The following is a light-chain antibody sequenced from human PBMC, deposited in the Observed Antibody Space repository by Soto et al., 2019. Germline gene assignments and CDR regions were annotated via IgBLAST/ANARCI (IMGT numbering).Light chain of an antibody. CDR3: SSYTTSSTVV. CDR1: ISDVGGYNF. V-gene: IGLV2-14*03. CDR2: EVS. J-gene: IGLJ1*01. Sequence: QSALTQPASLFGSPGQSITISCTGTISDVGGYNFVSWYQQHPGKAPKLMIYEVSNRPSGVSNRFSGSKSGNTASLTISGLQPEDEADYYCSSYTTSSTVVFGTGTKVTVL.